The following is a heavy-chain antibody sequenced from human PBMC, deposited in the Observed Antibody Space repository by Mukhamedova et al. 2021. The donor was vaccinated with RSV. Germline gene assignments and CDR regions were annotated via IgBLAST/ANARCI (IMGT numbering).Heavy chain of an antibody. V-gene: IGHV3-30*01. CDR3: AREYTSSSGFDY. CDR2: KK. J-gene: IGHJ4*02. Sequence: KKYYADSVKGRFTISRDNSKNTLSLQMNSLRGEDTAVYCCAREYTSSSGFDYWGQGTLVTVSS. D-gene: IGHD6-6*01.